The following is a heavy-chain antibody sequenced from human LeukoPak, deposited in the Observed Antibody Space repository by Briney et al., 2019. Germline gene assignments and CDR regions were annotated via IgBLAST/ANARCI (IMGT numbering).Heavy chain of an antibody. D-gene: IGHD6-6*01. V-gene: IGHV3-23*01. CDR3: AITVGSRQLGYFDY. CDR1: GFTFSSYA. Sequence: GGSLRLPCAASGFTFSSYAVSWARRAPGKGLGWVSDISGSGGRTYYGHSVEGRFTLYRDNPKNTLYLQMKCVRREDQGVYFRAITVGSRQLGYFDYWGQGTLVTVSS. CDR2: ISGSGGRT. J-gene: IGHJ4*02.